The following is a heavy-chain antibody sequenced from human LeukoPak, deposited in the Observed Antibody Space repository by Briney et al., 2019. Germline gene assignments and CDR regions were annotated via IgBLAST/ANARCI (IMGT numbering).Heavy chain of an antibody. Sequence: GASVKVSCKASGYTFTSYGISWVRQAPGQGLEWMGWINPNSGGTNYAQKFQGRVTMTRDTSISTAYMELSRLRSDDTAVYYCARVDSGDYFDYWGQGTLVTVSS. V-gene: IGHV1-2*02. CDR1: GYTFTSYG. CDR3: ARVDSGDYFDY. J-gene: IGHJ4*02. D-gene: IGHD3-10*01. CDR2: INPNSGGT.